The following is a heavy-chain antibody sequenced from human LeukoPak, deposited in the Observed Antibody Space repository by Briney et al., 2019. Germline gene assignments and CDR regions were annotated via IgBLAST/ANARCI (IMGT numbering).Heavy chain of an antibody. J-gene: IGHJ4*02. D-gene: IGHD3-3*01. CDR2: INRSGST. V-gene: IGHV4-34*01. CDR3: ASTNYGFWSGYYYY. CDR1: GGSFSGYY. Sequence: SETLSLTCAVYGGSFSGYYWSWIRQPPGKGLEWIGEINRSGSTNYNPSLTSRVTISVETSKKQFSLKLSSVTAADTAVYYCASTNYGFWSGYYYYWGQGTLVTVSS.